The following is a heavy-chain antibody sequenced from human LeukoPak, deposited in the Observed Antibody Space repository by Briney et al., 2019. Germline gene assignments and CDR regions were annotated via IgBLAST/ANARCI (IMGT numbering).Heavy chain of an antibody. V-gene: IGHV1-46*01. J-gene: IGHJ4*02. CDR2: INPSGVST. CDR1: GYTFTSYY. Sequence: ASVKVSCKASGYTFTSYYMHWVRQAPGQGLEWMGIINPSGVSTSYAQKFQGRVTITMDMSTTTVYMEMRSLRFEDTAIYYCAISAFDYWGQGTLVTVSS. CDR3: AISAFDY.